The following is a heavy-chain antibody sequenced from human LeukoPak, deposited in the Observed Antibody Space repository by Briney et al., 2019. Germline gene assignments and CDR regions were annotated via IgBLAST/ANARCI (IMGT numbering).Heavy chain of an antibody. CDR3: ARESVAVDIVVVVAANGMEV. V-gene: IGHV1-69*01. J-gene: IGHJ6*04. CDR2: SIPIFGTA. CDR1: GGTFSSYA. Sequence: SVKVSCKAAGGTFSSYAISWVRQAPGQGLEWKGGSIPIFGTANYAQKIQGRVTIIADESTSTDYMELSSLRSEDTAVYYCARESVAVDIVVVVAANGMEVWGKGTTVTVSS. D-gene: IGHD2-15*01.